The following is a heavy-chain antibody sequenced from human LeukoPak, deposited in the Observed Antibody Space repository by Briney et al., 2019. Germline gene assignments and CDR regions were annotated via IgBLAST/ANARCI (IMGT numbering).Heavy chain of an antibody. CDR2: ISSSGSTI. V-gene: IGHV3-11*01. CDR3: ARADYVWGSYRYRFFEASDYYYYYGMDA. Sequence: GGSLRLSCAASGFTFSDYYMSWIRQAPGKGLEWVSYISSSGSTIYYADSVKGRFTISRDNAKNSLYLQMNSLRAEDTAVYYCARADYVWGSYRYRFFEASDYYYYYGMDAWGQGTTVTVSS. CDR1: GFTFSDYY. J-gene: IGHJ6*02. D-gene: IGHD3-16*02.